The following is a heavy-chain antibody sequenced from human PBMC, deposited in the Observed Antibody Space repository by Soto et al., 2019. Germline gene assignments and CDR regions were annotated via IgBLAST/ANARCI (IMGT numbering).Heavy chain of an antibody. CDR3: ARVLGGMATVPFDY. J-gene: IGHJ4*02. Sequence: GGSLRLACAASGFTFSSYAMHWVRQAPGTGLEWVAVISYEGSNKYYADSVKGRFTISRDNSKNTLYLQMNSLRTEDTAVYYCARVLGGMATVPFDYWGQGALVTVSS. V-gene: IGHV3-30-3*01. D-gene: IGHD4-4*01. CDR2: ISYEGSNK. CDR1: GFTFSSYA.